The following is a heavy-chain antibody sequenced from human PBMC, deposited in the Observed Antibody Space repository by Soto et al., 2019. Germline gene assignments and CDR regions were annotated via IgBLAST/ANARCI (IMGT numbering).Heavy chain of an antibody. Sequence: EMQVVESGGGLVQPGGSLRLSCAASGFAFSNFHMNWVRQAPGKGLQWVATIGGAGNDIHYADSVEGRFIVSRDNSKKTLHLQMAGLRDEDTAIYYCAKRFSAGWEAGMDVWGQGKTVTVSS. CDR1: GFAFSNFH. V-gene: IGHV3-23*04. D-gene: IGHD6-19*01. J-gene: IGHJ6*02. CDR2: IGGAGNDI. CDR3: AKRFSAGWEAGMDV.